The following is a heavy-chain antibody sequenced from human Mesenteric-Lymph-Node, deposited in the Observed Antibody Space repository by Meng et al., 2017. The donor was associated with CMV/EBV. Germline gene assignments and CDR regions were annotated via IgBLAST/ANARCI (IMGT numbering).Heavy chain of an antibody. Sequence: SETLSLTCIVSGGFISSSSYYWGWIRQPPGKGLEWMASIYYSGSTYYNPSLKGRVTISVDTSKNQFSLKLSSVTAADTAVYYCARDSLYSNYYYYGMDVWGQGTTVTVSS. V-gene: IGHV4-39*07. D-gene: IGHD4-11*01. CDR1: GGFISSSSYY. J-gene: IGHJ6*02. CDR2: IYYSGST. CDR3: ARDSLYSNYYYYGMDV.